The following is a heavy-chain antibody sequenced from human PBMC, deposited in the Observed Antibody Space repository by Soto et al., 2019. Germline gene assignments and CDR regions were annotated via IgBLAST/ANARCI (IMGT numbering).Heavy chain of an antibody. CDR3: ASPAEPLDTAMLKGLAH. D-gene: IGHD5-18*01. V-gene: IGHV1-69*01. J-gene: IGHJ4*02. CDR2: IIPLFGTP. Sequence: QVQLVQSGAELKKPGSSVNVSCKASGGTCSNNAIIWVRQAPGQGLEWMGGIIPLFGTPRYAQNFQGRLTITADESSSTAYMQLNILRSEDTAVYYCASPAEPLDTAMLKGLAHWGQGSLVTVSS. CDR1: GGTCSNNA.